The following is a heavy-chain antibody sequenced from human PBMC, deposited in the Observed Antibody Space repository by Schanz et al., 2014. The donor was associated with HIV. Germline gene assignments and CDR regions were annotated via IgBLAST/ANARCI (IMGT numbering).Heavy chain of an antibody. J-gene: IGHJ4*02. CDR1: GFTFSDYS. V-gene: IGHV3-23*04. CDR2: ISASADST. Sequence: EVQLVESGGGLVKPGGSLRLSCTASGFTFSDYSMNWVRQTPGKGLEWVSGISASADSTYYADSVKGRFTISRDNSKNTLYLQINSLRAEDTAVYYCAKPEYDSRGNSQSHFDYWGQGTLVTVSS. CDR3: AKPEYDSRGNSQSHFDY. D-gene: IGHD3-22*01.